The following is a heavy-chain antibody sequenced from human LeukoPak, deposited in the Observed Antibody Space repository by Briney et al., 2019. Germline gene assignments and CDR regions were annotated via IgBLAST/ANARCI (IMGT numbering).Heavy chain of an antibody. J-gene: IGHJ4*02. CDR1: GYTFTGYY. CDR3: ARDPPRKQQLVLYDY. Sequence: ASVKVSCKASGYTFTGYYMHWVRQAPGQGLEWMGWINPNSGGTNYAQKFQGRVTMTRDTSISTAYMELSRLRSDDTAVYYCARDPPRKQQLVLYDYWGQGTLVTVSS. D-gene: IGHD6-13*01. V-gene: IGHV1-2*02. CDR2: INPNSGGT.